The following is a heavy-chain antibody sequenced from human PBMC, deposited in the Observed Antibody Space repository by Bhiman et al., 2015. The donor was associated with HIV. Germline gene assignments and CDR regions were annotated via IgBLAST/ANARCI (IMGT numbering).Heavy chain of an antibody. Sequence: QVQLVESGGGVVQPGRSLRLSCAASGFTFSSFGMHWVRQAPGKGLEWVAVISYDGNNKYYADSVKGRFTISRENSKNTLYLQMNSLRAEDTAVYYCTTDGWYFYYYGMDAWGQGTTVTVSS. V-gene: IGHV3-30*03. CDR3: TTDGWYFYYYGMDA. CDR2: ISYDGNNK. J-gene: IGHJ6*02. D-gene: IGHD6-19*01. CDR1: GFTFSSFG.